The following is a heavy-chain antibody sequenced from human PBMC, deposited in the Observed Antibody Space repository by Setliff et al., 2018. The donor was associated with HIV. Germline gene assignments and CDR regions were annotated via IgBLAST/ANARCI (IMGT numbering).Heavy chain of an antibody. Sequence: GGSLRLSCAASGFTFSTYAMSWFRQAPGKGLEWVSLIYSEGSTYYADSVKGRFTISRDIAKNSLYLQMNSLRAEDTAVYYCARGGSYNWNYLGYWGQGALVTVSS. V-gene: IGHV3-23*03. CDR2: IYSEGST. CDR1: GFTFSTYA. J-gene: IGHJ4*02. D-gene: IGHD1-20*01. CDR3: ARGGSYNWNYLGY.